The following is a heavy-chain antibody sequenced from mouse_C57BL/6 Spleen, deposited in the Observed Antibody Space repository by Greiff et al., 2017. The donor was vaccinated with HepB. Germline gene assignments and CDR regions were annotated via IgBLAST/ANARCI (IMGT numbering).Heavy chain of an antibody. Sequence: VQLKQPGAELVMPGASVKLSCKASGYTFTSYWMHWVKQRPGQGLEWIGEIDPSDSYTNYNQKFKGKSTLTVDKSSSTAYMQLSSLTSEDSAVYYCARRGGAWFAYWGQGTLVTVSA. CDR1: GYTFTSYW. D-gene: IGHD1-1*02. J-gene: IGHJ3*01. V-gene: IGHV1-69*01. CDR2: IDPSDSYT. CDR3: ARRGGAWFAY.